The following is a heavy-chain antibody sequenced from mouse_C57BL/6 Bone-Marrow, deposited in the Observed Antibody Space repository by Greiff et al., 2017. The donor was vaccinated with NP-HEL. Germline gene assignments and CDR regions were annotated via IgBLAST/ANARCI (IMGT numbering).Heavy chain of an antibody. CDR3: RRSPYYGIAL. J-gene: IGHJ3*01. CDR2: IYPGDSDT. CDR1: GYTFTSYW. D-gene: IGHD2-10*01. V-gene: IGHV1-5*01. Sequence: VQLQQSGTVLARPGASVKMSCTTSGYTFTSYWMHWVNQRPGQGLEWIGAIYPGDSDTSYNQKFKGKATLTAVTSASTAYMELSSLANEDSAVYYCRRSPYYGIALGGQGTLVTVSA.